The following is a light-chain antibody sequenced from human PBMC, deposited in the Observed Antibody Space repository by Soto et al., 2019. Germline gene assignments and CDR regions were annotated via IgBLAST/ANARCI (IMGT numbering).Light chain of an antibody. V-gene: IGKV3-20*01. Sequence: EIVLTQSPGTLSLSPGERATLSCRASQSVRSSHLAWYQQKPGQAPRLLIYGASSRATAIPHRFSGSGSGTEFNLPISRLEPEDFAVYYCQQYGSSPSTFGQGTKVEIK. CDR2: GAS. J-gene: IGKJ1*01. CDR3: QQYGSSPST. CDR1: QSVRSSH.